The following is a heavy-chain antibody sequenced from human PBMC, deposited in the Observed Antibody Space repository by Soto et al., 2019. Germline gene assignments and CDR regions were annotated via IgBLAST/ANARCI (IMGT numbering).Heavy chain of an antibody. CDR3: ARGTGSDY. Sequence: ASVKVSCKASGYTFTSYGITWVRQAPGQGLEWMGWISPNIGYTNFAQQFQDRVTLTTDTSTSTAYMELRSLRADDTALYYCARGTGSDYWGQGTQVTVSS. CDR2: ISPNIGYT. V-gene: IGHV1-18*01. CDR1: GYTFTSYG. J-gene: IGHJ4*02. D-gene: IGHD1-1*01.